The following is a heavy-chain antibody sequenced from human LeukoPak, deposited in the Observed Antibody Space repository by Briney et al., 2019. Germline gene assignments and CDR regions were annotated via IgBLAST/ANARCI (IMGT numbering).Heavy chain of an antibody. CDR3: ARVITFGGVIDNFDY. CDR2: INPNSGGT. CDR1: GYTFTGYY. D-gene: IGHD3-16*02. V-gene: IGHV1-2*06. J-gene: IGHJ4*02. Sequence: ASVKVSCKASGYTFTGYYMHWVRQAPGQGLEWMGRINPNSGGTNYAQKFQGRVTMTRDTSISTAYMELSRLRSDDTAVYYCARVITFGGVIDNFDYWGQGTLVTVSS.